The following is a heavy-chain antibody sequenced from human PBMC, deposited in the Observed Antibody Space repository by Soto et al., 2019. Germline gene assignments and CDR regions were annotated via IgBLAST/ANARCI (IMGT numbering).Heavy chain of an antibody. V-gene: IGHV4-34*01. CDR1: GWSFSGYY. D-gene: IGHD6-19*01. Sequence: SETLSLTCAVYGWSFSGYYWSWIRQPPGKGLEWIGEINHSGSTNYNPSLKSRVTISVDTSKNQFSLKLSSVTAADTAVYYCARGRNRVAGIKSAQDYWGQGTLVTVSS. J-gene: IGHJ4*02. CDR2: INHSGST. CDR3: ARGRNRVAGIKSAQDY.